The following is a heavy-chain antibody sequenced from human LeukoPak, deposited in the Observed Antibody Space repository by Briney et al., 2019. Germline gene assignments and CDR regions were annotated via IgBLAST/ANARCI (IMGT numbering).Heavy chain of an antibody. CDR3: ASGPTTLDY. V-gene: IGHV3-66*01. CDR2: IYSGGST. D-gene: IGHD1-14*01. CDR1: GFTFSSYS. Sequence: PGGSLRLSCAASGFTFSSYSMNWVRQVPGKGLEWVSVIYSGGSTYYADSVKGRFTISRDNSKNTLYLQMNSLRADDTAVYYCASGPTTLDYWGQGTLVTVSS. J-gene: IGHJ4*02.